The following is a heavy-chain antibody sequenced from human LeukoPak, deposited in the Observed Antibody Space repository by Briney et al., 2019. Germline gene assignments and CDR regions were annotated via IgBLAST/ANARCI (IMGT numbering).Heavy chain of an antibody. CDR1: GFTSSRHW. Sequence: HPRGSLRPSCAPSGFTSSRHWMHCVRQAPAKGLVWVSRINSDGSSTSYAESVKGRFTISRDNANNILFLQMNSLRAEDTAVYYCARGPDASGIYRPGDYWGQGTLVTVSS. CDR2: INSDGSST. D-gene: IGHD3-10*01. CDR3: ARGPDASGIYRPGDY. J-gene: IGHJ4*02. V-gene: IGHV3-74*01.